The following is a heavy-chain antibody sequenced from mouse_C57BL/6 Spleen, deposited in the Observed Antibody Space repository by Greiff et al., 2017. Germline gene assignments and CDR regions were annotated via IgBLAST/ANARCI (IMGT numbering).Heavy chain of an antibody. CDR3: ARYMRCRYFDY. J-gene: IGHJ2*01. CDR2: IRNKANGYTS. Sequence: EVKLVESGGGLVQPGGSLSLSCAASGFTFTDYYMSWVRQPPGKALEWLGFIRNKANGYTSEYSASVKGRFTISRDNSQSILYLQMNALRAEDSATYYCARYMRCRYFDYWGQGTTLTVSS. CDR1: GFTFTDYY. D-gene: IGHD3-3*01. V-gene: IGHV7-3*01.